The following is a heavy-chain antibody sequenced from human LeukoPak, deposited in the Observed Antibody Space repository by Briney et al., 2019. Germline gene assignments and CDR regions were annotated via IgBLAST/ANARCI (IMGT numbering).Heavy chain of an antibody. D-gene: IGHD6-13*01. CDR1: GFTFSSYW. Sequence: GGSLRLSCSASGFTFSSYWMSWVPQAPGKGLEWVANIKQDGSEKYYVDSVKGRLTISRDNAKNSLYLQIDSLRAEGTAVYYCARAGGPYSSSWLDYYYMDVWGKGTTVTISS. J-gene: IGHJ6*03. CDR2: IKQDGSEK. V-gene: IGHV3-7*01. CDR3: ARAGGPYSSSWLDYYYMDV.